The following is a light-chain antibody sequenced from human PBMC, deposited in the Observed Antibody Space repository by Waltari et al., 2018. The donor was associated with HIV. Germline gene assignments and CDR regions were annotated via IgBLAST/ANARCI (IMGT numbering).Light chain of an antibody. CDR3: ATWDDSLNGVI. CDR2: SNH. J-gene: IGLJ2*01. V-gene: IGLV1-44*01. CDR1: SSNIGSNT. Sequence: QSVLTQPPSASGTPGQRVTISCSGSSSNIGSNTVNWYQELPGTAPKLLIYSNHRGPSGVPDRFSGAKAGTSASLAISGLQSEEEADYFCATWDDSLNGVIFGGGTKLTVL.